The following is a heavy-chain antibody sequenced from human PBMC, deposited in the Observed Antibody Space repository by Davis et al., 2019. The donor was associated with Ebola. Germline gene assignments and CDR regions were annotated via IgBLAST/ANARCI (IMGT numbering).Heavy chain of an antibody. CDR2: VSGSGTTT. D-gene: IGHD2-2*02. J-gene: IGHJ4*02. CDR1: GFIFNTYC. V-gene: IGHV3-23*01. Sequence: GESLKISCAASGFIFNTYCMNWVRPARGKGLEWVSAVSGSGTTTSYADAVKGRFTISRDNSNNTLYLQMNSLRVEDTARYYCAKASWGPAARPLLDSWGQGTLVTVSS. CDR3: AKASWGPAARPLLDS.